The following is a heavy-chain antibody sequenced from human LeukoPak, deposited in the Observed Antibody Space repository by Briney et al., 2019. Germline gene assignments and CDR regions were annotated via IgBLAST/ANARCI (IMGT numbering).Heavy chain of an antibody. CDR2: IYPGDSDT. V-gene: IGHV5-51*01. Sequence: KPGESLTISCKGSGYSFTSYWIGWVRQMPGKGREWMGIIYPGDSDTRYSPSFQGQVTISADKSISTAYLQWSSLKASDTAMYYCARLYYGSGSYSWYYYYYMDVWGKGTTVTVSS. CDR1: GYSFTSYW. D-gene: IGHD3-10*01. J-gene: IGHJ6*03. CDR3: ARLYYGSGSYSWYYYYYMDV.